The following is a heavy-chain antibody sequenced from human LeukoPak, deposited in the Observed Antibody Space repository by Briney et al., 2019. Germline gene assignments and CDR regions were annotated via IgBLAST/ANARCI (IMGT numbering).Heavy chain of an antibody. CDR3: AREGKITMVRGVIRYYYMDV. V-gene: IGHV4-61*02. D-gene: IGHD3-10*01. CDR2: IFTSGST. CDR1: GGSISSGSYY. J-gene: IGHJ6*03. Sequence: SETLSLTCTVSGGSISSGSYYWSWIRQPAGTGLEWIGRIFTSGSTKYNPSLKSRVTISVDTSKNQFSLKLSSVTAADTAVYYCAREGKITMVRGVIRYYYMDVWGKGTTVTISS.